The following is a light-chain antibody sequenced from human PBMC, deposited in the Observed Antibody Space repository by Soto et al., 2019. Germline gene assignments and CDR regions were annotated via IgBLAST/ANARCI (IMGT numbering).Light chain of an antibody. Sequence: QSVLTQPASVSGSPGQSITISCTGTSSDVGGYNYVPWYQQHPGKAPKLMIYEVTNRPSGASNRFSGSKSGNTASLTISGLQAEDEADYYCSSYTSRSTLVFGTGTKSPS. CDR2: EVT. CDR1: SSDVGGYNY. V-gene: IGLV2-14*01. J-gene: IGLJ1*01. CDR3: SSYTSRSTLV.